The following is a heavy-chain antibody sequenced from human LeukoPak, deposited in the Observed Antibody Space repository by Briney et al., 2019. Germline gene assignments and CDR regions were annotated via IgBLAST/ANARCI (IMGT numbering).Heavy chain of an antibody. V-gene: IGHV1-18*01. CDR3: ARDPAGRGIVATPPSY. D-gene: IGHD5-12*01. CDR2: ISAYNGNT. CDR1: GYTFTSYG. Sequence: ASVKVSCKASGYTFTSYGISWVRQAPGQGLEWMGWISAYNGNTNYAQKLQGRVTMTIDTSTSTAYMELRSLRSDDTAVYYCARDPAGRGIVATPPSYWGQGTLVTVSS. J-gene: IGHJ4*02.